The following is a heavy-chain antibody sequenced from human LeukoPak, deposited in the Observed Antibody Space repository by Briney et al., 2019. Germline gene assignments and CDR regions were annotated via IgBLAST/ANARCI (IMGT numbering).Heavy chain of an antibody. V-gene: IGHV3-30*02. CDR1: GFTFSSYG. CDR3: ANTYYYGSGSYSDDAFDI. CDR2: IRNDGSDK. D-gene: IGHD3-10*01. J-gene: IGHJ3*02. Sequence: GGSLRLSCAASGFTFSSYGIHWVRQAPGKGLEWVAFIRNDGSDKYYADSVKGRFTISRDNSKNTLYLQMNSLRAEDTAVYYCANTYYYGSGSYSDDAFDIWGQGTMVTVSS.